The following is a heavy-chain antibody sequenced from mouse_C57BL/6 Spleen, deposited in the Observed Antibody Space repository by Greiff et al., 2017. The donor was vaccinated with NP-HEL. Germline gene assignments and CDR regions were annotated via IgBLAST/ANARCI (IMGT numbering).Heavy chain of an antibody. V-gene: IGHV1-61*01. J-gene: IGHJ3*01. D-gene: IGHD4-1*01. Sequence: VQLQQPGAELVRPGSSVKLSCKASGYTFTSYWMDWVKQRPGQGLEWIGNIYPSDSETHYNQKFKDKATLTVDKSSSTAYMQLSSLTSEDSAVYYCARSGLGPWFAYWGQGTLVTVSA. CDR2: IYPSDSET. CDR1: GYTFTSYW. CDR3: ARSGLGPWFAY.